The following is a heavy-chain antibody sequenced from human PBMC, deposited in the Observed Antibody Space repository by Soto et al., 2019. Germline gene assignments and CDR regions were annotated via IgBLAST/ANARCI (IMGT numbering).Heavy chain of an antibody. CDR2: IYYSGST. CDR1: GGSISSSSYY. Sequence: QLQLQESGPGLVKPSETLSLTCTVSGGSISSSSYYWGWIRQPPGKGLEWIGSIYYSGSTYYNPSLKSRVTISVDTSKNQFSLKLSSVTAADTAVYYCARHRGYSGIVVVPAVFFSDYMDVWGKGTTVTVSS. D-gene: IGHD2-2*01. CDR3: ARHRGYSGIVVVPAVFFSDYMDV. J-gene: IGHJ6*03. V-gene: IGHV4-39*01.